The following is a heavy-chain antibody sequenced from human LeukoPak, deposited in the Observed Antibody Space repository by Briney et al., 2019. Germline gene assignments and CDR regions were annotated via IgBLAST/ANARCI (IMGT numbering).Heavy chain of an antibody. J-gene: IGHJ4*02. V-gene: IGHV1-69*02. CDR2: IIPILGIA. CDR1: GGTFSSYT. D-gene: IGHD4-11*01. CDR3: APHIPDDYSNYLFDY. Sequence: ASVKVSCKASGGTFSSYTISWVRQAPGQGLEWMGRIIPILGIANYAQKFQGRVTITADKSTSTAYMELSSLRSEDTAVYYCAPHIPDDYSNYLFDYWGQGTLVTVSS.